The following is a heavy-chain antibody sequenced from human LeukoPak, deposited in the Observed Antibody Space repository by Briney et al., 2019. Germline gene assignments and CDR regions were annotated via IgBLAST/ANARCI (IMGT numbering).Heavy chain of an antibody. V-gene: IGHV1-69*05. CDR1: GGTFSSYA. CDR2: IIPIFGTA. D-gene: IGHD6-25*01. CDR3: ARSGSVSGDPPAPLYYYYYMDV. Sequence: ASVKVFCKASGGTFSSYAISWVRQAPGQGLEWMGGIIPIFGTANYAQKFQGRVTITTDESTSTAYMELSSLRSEDTAVYYCARSGSVSGDPPAPLYYYYYMDVWGKGTTVTVSS. J-gene: IGHJ6*03.